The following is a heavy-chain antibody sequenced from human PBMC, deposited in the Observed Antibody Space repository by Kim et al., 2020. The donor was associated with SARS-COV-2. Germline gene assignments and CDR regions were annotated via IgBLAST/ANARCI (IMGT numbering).Heavy chain of an antibody. V-gene: IGHV4-59*08. CDR1: GGSISSYY. CDR3: ARLAVDTAMDPKYYYGMDV. J-gene: IGHJ6*02. D-gene: IGHD5-18*01. CDR2: IYYSGST. Sequence: SETLSLTCTVSGGSISSYYWSWIRQPPGKGLEWIGYIYYSGSTNYNPSLKSRVTISVDTSKNQFSLKLSSVTAADTAVYYCARLAVDTAMDPKYYYGMDVWGQGTTVTVSS.